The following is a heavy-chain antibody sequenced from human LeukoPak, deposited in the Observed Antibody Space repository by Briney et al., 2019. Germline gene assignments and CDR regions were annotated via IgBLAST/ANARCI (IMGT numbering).Heavy chain of an antibody. CDR1: GFTVSSNY. CDR2: IYSGGST. D-gene: IGHD6-19*01. J-gene: IGHJ6*02. CDR3: ARLDSGWYSLDYYGMDV. Sequence: GGSLRLSCAASGFTVSSNYMSWVRRAPGKGLEWVSVIYSGGSTYYADSVKGRFTISRDNSKNTLYLQMNSLRAEDTAVYYCARLDSGWYSLDYYGMDVWGQGTTVTVSS. V-gene: IGHV3-53*01.